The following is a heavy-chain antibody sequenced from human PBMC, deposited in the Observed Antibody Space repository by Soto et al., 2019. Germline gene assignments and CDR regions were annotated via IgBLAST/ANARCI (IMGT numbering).Heavy chain of an antibody. CDR3: AKYSTSGPSRFFDL. V-gene: IGHV3-23*01. Sequence: SLRLSCAASGFTFSIYAVAWIRQTPGKGLEWVSVIGAGSDGIQYVDSVKGRFSISRDNSKNTLYLHMNSLRAEDTAIYYCAKYSTSGPSRFFDLWGQRTLVTLSS. J-gene: IGHJ4*02. CDR1: GFTFSIYA. CDR2: IGAGSDGI. D-gene: IGHD5-12*01.